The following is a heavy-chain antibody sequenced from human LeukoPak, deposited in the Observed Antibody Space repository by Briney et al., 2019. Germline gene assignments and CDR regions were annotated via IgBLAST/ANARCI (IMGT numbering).Heavy chain of an antibody. V-gene: IGHV4-59*01. CDR3: ARDTSSGGGHYYYYGMDV. Sequence: SETLSLTYTVSGGSISSSYWSWIRQPPGKELEWIGYIYNSGDTTYNPSLKSRVTISQDTSKNQFSLKLTSVTAADTAVYYCARDTSSGGGHYYYYGMDVWGQGTTVTVSS. CDR2: IYNSGDT. CDR1: GGSISSSY. D-gene: IGHD6-19*01. J-gene: IGHJ6*02.